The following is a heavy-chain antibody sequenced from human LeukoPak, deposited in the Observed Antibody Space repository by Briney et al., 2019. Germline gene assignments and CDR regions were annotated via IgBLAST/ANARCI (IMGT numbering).Heavy chain of an antibody. D-gene: IGHD6-13*01. CDR1: GYTFTSYY. CDR3: ARVKLSRSSGYSTNWFDP. Sequence: ASVKVSFTASGYTFTSYYMHWVRQAPGQGLEWMGVINPSGGSTSYAQKFQGRVTMTRDTSTSKVYMELSSLRSEDTAVYYCARVKLSRSSGYSTNWFDPWGQGTLVTVSS. J-gene: IGHJ5*02. V-gene: IGHV1-46*01. CDR2: INPSGGST.